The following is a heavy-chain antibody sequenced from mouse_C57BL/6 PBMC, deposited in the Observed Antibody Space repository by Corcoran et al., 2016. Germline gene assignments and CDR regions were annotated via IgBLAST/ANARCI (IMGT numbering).Heavy chain of an antibody. J-gene: IGHJ3*01. Sequence: EVQLQQSGPELVKPGASVKISCKASGYTFTDYYMNWVKQSHGKSLEWIGDINPNNGGTSYNQKFKGKATLTVDKSSSTAYMELRSLTSEDSAVYYCARDGYIYWGQGTLVTVSA. V-gene: IGHV1-26*01. CDR2: INPNNGGT. CDR3: ARDGYIY. CDR1: GYTFTDYY. D-gene: IGHD2-3*01.